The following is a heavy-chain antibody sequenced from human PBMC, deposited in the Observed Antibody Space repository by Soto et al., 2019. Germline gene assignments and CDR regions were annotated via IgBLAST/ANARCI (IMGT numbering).Heavy chain of an antibody. CDR2: ISAYNGNT. CDR3: AIESAYDFWSGYYFPDYYGMDV. D-gene: IGHD3-3*01. CDR1: GYTFTSYG. V-gene: IGHV1-18*01. J-gene: IGHJ6*02. Sequence: ASVKVSCKASGYTFTSYGISWVRQAPGQGLEWMGWISAYNGNTNYAQKLQGRVTMTTDTSTSTAYMELRSLRSDDTAVYYCAIESAYDFWSGYYFPDYYGMDVWGQGTTVTVSS.